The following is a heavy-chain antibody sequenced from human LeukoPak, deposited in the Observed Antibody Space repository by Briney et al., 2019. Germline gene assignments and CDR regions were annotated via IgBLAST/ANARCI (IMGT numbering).Heavy chain of an antibody. V-gene: IGHV4-38-2*02. CDR1: GYSISSGYH. D-gene: IGHD3-22*01. CDR3: ARVVQSTDSSGFYLPEYFQH. CDR2: IYHSGST. Sequence: PSETLSLTCTVSGYSISSGYHWGWIRQPPGRGLEGVGIIYHSGSTYYNPSLKSRVTISVDTSKNQFSLKLSSVTAADTAVYYCARVVQSTDSSGFYLPEYFQHWGQGTLVTVSS. J-gene: IGHJ1*01.